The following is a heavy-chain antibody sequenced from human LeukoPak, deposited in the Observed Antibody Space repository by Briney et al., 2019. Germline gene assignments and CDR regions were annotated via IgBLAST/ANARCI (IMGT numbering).Heavy chain of an antibody. J-gene: IGHJ4*02. D-gene: IGHD2/OR15-2a*01. V-gene: IGHV3-30-3*01. Sequence: GGSLRLSCAASGFTFSSYAMHWVRQAPGKGLEWVAVISYDGSNKYYADSVKGRFTISRDNSKNTLYLQMNSLRAEDTAVYYCAKDREDQIVPLDYWGQGTLVTVSS. CDR2: ISYDGSNK. CDR1: GFTFSSYA. CDR3: AKDREDQIVPLDY.